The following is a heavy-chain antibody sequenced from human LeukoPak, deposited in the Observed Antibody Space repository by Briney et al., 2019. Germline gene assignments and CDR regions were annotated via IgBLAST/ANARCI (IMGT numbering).Heavy chain of an antibody. D-gene: IGHD4-11*01. CDR1: GYTFTDYY. J-gene: IGHJ4*02. Sequence: APVKISCKVSGYTFTDYYMHWVQQAPGKGLEWMGLVDPEDGETIYAEKFQGRVTITADTSTDTAYMELSSLRSEDTAVYYCATALYSNYPKDLPIDYWGQGTLVTVSS. CDR3: ATALYSNYPKDLPIDY. CDR2: VDPEDGET. V-gene: IGHV1-69-2*01.